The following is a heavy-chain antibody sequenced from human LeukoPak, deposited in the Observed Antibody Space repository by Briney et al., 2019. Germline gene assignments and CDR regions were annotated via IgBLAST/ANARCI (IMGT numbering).Heavy chain of an antibody. CDR3: ARASGTNGYYQLPIDS. CDR2: IYSGGST. CDR1: EFTVGSNY. D-gene: IGHD3-3*01. V-gene: IGHV3-53*01. Sequence: GGSLRLSCAASEFTVGSNYMTWVRQAPGKGLEWVSLIYSGGSTYYADSVKGRFTISRDNSKNTLYLQMNSLRADDRAIYYCARASGTNGYYQLPIDSWGQGTLVTVSS. J-gene: IGHJ4*02.